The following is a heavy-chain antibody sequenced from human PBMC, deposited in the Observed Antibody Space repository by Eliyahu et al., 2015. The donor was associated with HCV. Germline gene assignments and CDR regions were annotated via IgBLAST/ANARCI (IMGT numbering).Heavy chain of an antibody. D-gene: IGHD2-15*01. CDR1: GGSIXLSNYH. Sequence: QLQLQESGPGLVKSSETLSLTCTVSGGSIXLSNYHGGWVRQPPGKGLEWIGGIYYSGRTPYNPSLKSRVTVSVDTSKNQFSLRLRSVTATDTAVYYCARLGFCRGGSLCPGGWFDPWGQGTLVTVSS. J-gene: IGHJ5*02. V-gene: IGHV4-39*01. CDR2: IYYSGRT. CDR3: ARLGFCRGGSLCPGGWFDP.